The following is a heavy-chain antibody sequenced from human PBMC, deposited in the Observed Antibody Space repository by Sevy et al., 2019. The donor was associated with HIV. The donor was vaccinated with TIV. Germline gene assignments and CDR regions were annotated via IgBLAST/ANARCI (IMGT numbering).Heavy chain of an antibody. Sequence: GGSLRLSCAASGFTFSDYYMSWIRQAPGKGLEWVSYISSSGTTIYYADSVKGRFTISRDNAKNSLYLQMNSLRAEDTALYYCARARTYYYDSSGFQHWGRGTLVTVSS. CDR1: GFTFSDYY. J-gene: IGHJ1*01. CDR3: ARARTYYYDSSGFQH. D-gene: IGHD3-22*01. CDR2: ISSSGTTI. V-gene: IGHV3-11*01.